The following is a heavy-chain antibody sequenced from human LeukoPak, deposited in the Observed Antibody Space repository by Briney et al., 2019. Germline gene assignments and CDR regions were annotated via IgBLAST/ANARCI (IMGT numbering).Heavy chain of an antibody. Sequence: GGPLRLSCAASGFTSSSYGMSWVRQAPGKGLEWVSAISGSGGSTYYADSVKGRFTISRDNSKNTLYLQMNSLRAEDTAVYYCAKRPLPTMVRGVIIPLWGQGTLVTVSS. CDR1: GFTSSSYG. CDR2: ISGSGGST. D-gene: IGHD3-10*01. J-gene: IGHJ4*02. V-gene: IGHV3-23*01. CDR3: AKRPLPTMVRGVIIPL.